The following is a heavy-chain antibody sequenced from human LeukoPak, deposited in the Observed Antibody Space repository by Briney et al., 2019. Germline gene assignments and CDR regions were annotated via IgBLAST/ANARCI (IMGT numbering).Heavy chain of an antibody. CDR2: IFSDVSNK. J-gene: IGHJ4*02. CDR1: GFTFSSYA. D-gene: IGHD5-12*01. Sequence: GASLRLSCAASGFTFSSYAMSWVRQAPGQGLEWVAGIFSDVSNKYYAESVKGRVTISKDNSKNTLYLQMNSLRAEDTAVYYCARKKVATADYWGQGTLVTVSS. CDR3: ARKKVATADY. V-gene: IGHV3-30*01.